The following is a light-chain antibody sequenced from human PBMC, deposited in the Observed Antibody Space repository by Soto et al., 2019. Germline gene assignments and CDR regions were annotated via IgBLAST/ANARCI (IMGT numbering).Light chain of an antibody. CDR3: MQALQTPLYT. Sequence: VMTQSPLSLPVTPGEPASISCRSSQSLLHSNGYNYLDWYLQKPGQSPQLLINLGSNRASGVPDRFSGSGSGTDFTLKISRVEPEDVGVYYCMQALQTPLYTFGQGTKLEIK. V-gene: IGKV2-28*01. CDR2: LGS. J-gene: IGKJ2*01. CDR1: QSLLHSNGYNY.